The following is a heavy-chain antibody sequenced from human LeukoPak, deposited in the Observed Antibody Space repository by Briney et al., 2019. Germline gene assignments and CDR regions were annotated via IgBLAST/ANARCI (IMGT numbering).Heavy chain of an antibody. CDR1: GGSISSYY. D-gene: IGHD3-22*01. CDR3: ARSSSGYYLHFQH. J-gene: IGHJ1*01. CDR2: IYYSGST. Sequence: SETLSLTCTVSGGSISSYYWSWIRQPPGKGLEWIGYIYYSGSTNYNPSLKSRVTISVDTSKNQFSLKLSSVTAAGTAVYYCARSSSGYYLHFQHWGQGTLVTVSS. V-gene: IGHV4-59*01.